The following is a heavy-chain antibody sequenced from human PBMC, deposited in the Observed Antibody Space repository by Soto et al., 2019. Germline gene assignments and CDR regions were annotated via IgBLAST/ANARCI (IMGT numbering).Heavy chain of an antibody. Sequence: ETLSLTCTVSGGSISSYYWSWIRQPPGKGLEWIGYIYYSGSTNYNPSLKSRVTISVDTSKNQFSLKLSSVTAADTAVYYCARELVGSLFAPWGQGTLVTVSS. D-gene: IGHD2-8*02. CDR2: IYYSGST. V-gene: IGHV4-59*01. CDR3: ARELVGSLFAP. CDR1: GGSISSYY. J-gene: IGHJ5*02.